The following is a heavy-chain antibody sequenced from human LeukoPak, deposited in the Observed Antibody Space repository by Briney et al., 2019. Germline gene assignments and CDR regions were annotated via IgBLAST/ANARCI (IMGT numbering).Heavy chain of an antibody. V-gene: IGHV3-30*04. CDR2: ISNDGTIQ. Sequence: GGSLRLSCAASGFTFRAYAMHWVRLAPGKGLEWLAVISNDGTIQYYADSVKGRFTISRDNAKNSLYLQMNSLRAEDTAVYYCAELGITMIGGVWGKGTTVTISS. CDR1: GFTFRAYA. D-gene: IGHD3-10*02. CDR3: AELGITMIGGV. J-gene: IGHJ6*04.